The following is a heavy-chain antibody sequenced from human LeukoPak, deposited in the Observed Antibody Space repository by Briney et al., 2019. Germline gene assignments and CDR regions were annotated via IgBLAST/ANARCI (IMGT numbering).Heavy chain of an antibody. CDR2: LYYSGDT. Sequence: ASETLSLTCSVSGGSITNPDFYWGWIRQPPGRTLEWVGSLYYSGDTYYSPSLKSRVTMSIYTSKNQFSLRLNSVTAADTAVYYCARVSGFGELSHDAFDIWGQGTMVTVSS. CDR1: GGSITNPDFY. D-gene: IGHD3-10*01. CDR3: ARVSGFGELSHDAFDI. J-gene: IGHJ3*02. V-gene: IGHV4-39*07.